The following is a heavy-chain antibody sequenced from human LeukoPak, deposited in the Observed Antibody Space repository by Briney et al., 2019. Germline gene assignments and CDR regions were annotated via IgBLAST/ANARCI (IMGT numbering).Heavy chain of an antibody. V-gene: IGHV4-59*01. J-gene: IGHJ4*02. CDR1: GGSISSYY. Sequence: SETLSLTCTVSGGSISSYYWSWIRQPPGKGLEWIGYIYYSGSTNYNPSLKSRVTISVDTSKNQFSLKLSSVTAADTAVYYCARQRVRYFDWIEPLDYWGQGTLVTVSS. D-gene: IGHD3-9*01. CDR2: IYYSGST. CDR3: ARQRVRYFDWIEPLDY.